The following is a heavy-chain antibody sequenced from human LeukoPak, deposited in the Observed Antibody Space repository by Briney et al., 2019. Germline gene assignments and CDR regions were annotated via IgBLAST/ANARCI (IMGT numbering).Heavy chain of an antibody. Sequence: PSETLSLTCAVYGGSFSGYYWSWIRQPPGKGLEWIGEINHSGSTSYNPSLKSRVTISVDTSKNQFSLKLSSVAAADTAVYYCFVAAGTKSFDYWGQGTLVTVSS. V-gene: IGHV4-34*01. CDR3: FVAAGTKSFDY. D-gene: IGHD6-13*01. CDR2: INHSGST. J-gene: IGHJ4*02. CDR1: GGSFSGYY.